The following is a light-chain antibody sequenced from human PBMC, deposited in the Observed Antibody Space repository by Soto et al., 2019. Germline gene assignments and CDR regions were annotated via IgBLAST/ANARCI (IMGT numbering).Light chain of an antibody. V-gene: IGKV3-20*01. J-gene: IGKJ4*01. CDR3: QQDGSSPRP. CDR1: QSVSSNY. Sequence: EIVLTQSPGTLSLSPGERATLSCRASQSVSSNYLAWYQQKPGQAPRLLIYGASSRATGIPDRFSGSGSGTDFTLTISRLEPEDFAVYYCQQDGSSPRPFGGGTKVEIK. CDR2: GAS.